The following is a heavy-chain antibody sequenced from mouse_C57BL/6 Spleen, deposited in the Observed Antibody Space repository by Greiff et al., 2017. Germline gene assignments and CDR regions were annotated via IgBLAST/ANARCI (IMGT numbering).Heavy chain of an antibody. CDR3: ARDGGDYDPFVN. D-gene: IGHD2-4*01. V-gene: IGHV5-4*01. CDR1: GFTFSSYA. J-gene: IGHJ2*01. CDR2: ISDGGSYT. Sequence: EVQGVESGGGLVKPGGSLKLSCAASGFTFSSYAMSWVRQTPEKRLEWVATISDGGSYTYYPDNVKGRYTISRDNAKNNLYLHMSHLKSEDTAMYYCARDGGDYDPFVNSDQSTTLTVSS.